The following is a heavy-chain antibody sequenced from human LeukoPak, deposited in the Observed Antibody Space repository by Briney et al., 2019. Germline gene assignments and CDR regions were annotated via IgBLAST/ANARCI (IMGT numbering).Heavy chain of an antibody. CDR3: ARGRDYCSSTSCSPYYYYYMDV. J-gene: IGHJ6*03. Sequence: ASVKVSCKASGYTFTSYDINWVRQATGQGLEWMGWMNPNSGNTGYAQKFQGRVTITRNTSISTAYMELSSLRSEDTAVYYCARGRDYCSSTSCSPYYYYYMDVWGKGTTVTISS. CDR1: GYTFTSYD. CDR2: MNPNSGNT. V-gene: IGHV1-8*03. D-gene: IGHD2-2*01.